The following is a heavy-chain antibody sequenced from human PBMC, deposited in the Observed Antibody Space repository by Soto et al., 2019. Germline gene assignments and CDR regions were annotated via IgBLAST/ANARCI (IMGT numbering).Heavy chain of an antibody. CDR2: ISTYNGRE. V-gene: IGHV1-18*01. Sequence: GEASCRASGYTFTRYAISWARQATGHGLEWMGWISTYNGRENYAQRFQGRVSMTTDTAASAAYMDMRSLTSDNTAVYFCAREGYCISGSCALYAHEYVGIGVWGQGTTVT. CDR1: GYTFTRYA. J-gene: IGHJ6*02. D-gene: IGHD2-15*01. CDR3: AREGYCISGSCALYAHEYVGIGV.